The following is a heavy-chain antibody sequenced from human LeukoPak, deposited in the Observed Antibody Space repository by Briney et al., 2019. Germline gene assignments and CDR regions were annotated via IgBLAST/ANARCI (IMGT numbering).Heavy chain of an antibody. J-gene: IGHJ4*02. CDR3: ARGGMRDTAMVLFDY. D-gene: IGHD5-18*01. V-gene: IGHV1-2*04. Sequence: GASVKVSCKASGYTFTGYYMHWVRQAPGQGLEWMGWINPNSGGTNYAQKFQGWVTMTRDTSISTAYMELCRLRSDDTAVYYCARGGMRDTAMVLFDYWGQGTLVTVSS. CDR1: GYTFTGYY. CDR2: INPNSGGT.